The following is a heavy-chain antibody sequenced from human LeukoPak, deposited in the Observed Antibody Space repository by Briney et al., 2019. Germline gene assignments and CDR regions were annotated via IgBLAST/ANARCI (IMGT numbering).Heavy chain of an antibody. D-gene: IGHD2-15*01. J-gene: IGHJ6*02. CDR1: GYTFTSYG. Sequence: ASVKVSFMASGYTFTSYGISWVRQAPGQGLEWMGWISAYNGNTNYVQKLQGRVTMTTDTSTSTAYMELRSLRSDDTAVYYCARGGDCSGGSCYSSHYYYGMDVWGQGTTVTVSS. CDR2: ISAYNGNT. V-gene: IGHV1-18*01. CDR3: ARGGDCSGGSCYSSHYYYGMDV.